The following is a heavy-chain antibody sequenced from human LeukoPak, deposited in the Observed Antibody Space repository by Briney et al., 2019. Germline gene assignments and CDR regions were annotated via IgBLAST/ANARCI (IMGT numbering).Heavy chain of an antibody. Sequence: GGSLRLSGTASGFIFSGSWMAWIRQAPGKGLEWVAIIKKDGSEKYYVDSMKGRFTISRDNAKNSLFLQMNSLRAEDTAIYYCTTDTWYSAGHWGQGTLVTVSS. V-gene: IGHV3-7*03. CDR2: IKKDGSEK. CDR3: TTDTWYSAGH. J-gene: IGHJ4*02. CDR1: GFIFSGSW. D-gene: IGHD2-15*01.